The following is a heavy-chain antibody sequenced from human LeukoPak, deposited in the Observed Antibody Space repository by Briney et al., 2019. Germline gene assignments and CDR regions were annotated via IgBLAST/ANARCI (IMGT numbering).Heavy chain of an antibody. J-gene: IGHJ4*02. Sequence: GASVKVSCKVSGYTLTELSMHWVRQAPGKGLEWMGGFDPEDGETIYAQKFQGRVTMTEDTSTDTAYMELSSQRSEDTAVYYCAAFPITMIVVVITTPFDYWGQGTLVTVSS. CDR2: FDPEDGET. CDR1: GYTLTELS. CDR3: AAFPITMIVVVITTPFDY. V-gene: IGHV1-24*01. D-gene: IGHD3-22*01.